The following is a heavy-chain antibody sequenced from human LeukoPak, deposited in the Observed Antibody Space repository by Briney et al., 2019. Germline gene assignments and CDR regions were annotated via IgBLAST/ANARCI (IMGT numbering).Heavy chain of an antibody. Sequence: SLRLSCAASGFTFDDYAMHWVRQAPGKGLEWVSGISWNSGSIGYAGSVKGRFTISRDNAKNSLYLQMNSLRAEDTALYYCAKNGGLGYCSGGSCYFFDYWGQGTLVTVSS. D-gene: IGHD2-15*01. V-gene: IGHV3-9*01. CDR1: GFTFDDYA. CDR2: ISWNSGSI. J-gene: IGHJ4*02. CDR3: AKNGGLGYCSGGSCYFFDY.